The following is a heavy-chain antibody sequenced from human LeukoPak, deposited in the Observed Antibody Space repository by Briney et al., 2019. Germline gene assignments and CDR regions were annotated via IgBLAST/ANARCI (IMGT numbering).Heavy chain of an antibody. D-gene: IGHD3-10*01. J-gene: IGHJ3*02. CDR2: IYSGGST. CDR1: GFTVSNNY. V-gene: IGHV3-66*01. Sequence: GGSLRLTCAASGFTVSNNYMSWVRKAPGKGLEWVQVIYSGGSTYYADSVKGRFTISRDNSKNTLYLQMNSLRAEDTAVYYSARERYGSGSSDAFDIWGQGTMVTVSS. CDR3: ARERYGSGSSDAFDI.